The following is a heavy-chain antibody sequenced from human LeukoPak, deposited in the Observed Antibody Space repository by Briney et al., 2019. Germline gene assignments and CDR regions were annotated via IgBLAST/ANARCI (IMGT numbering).Heavy chain of an antibody. CDR1: GFTFGDYA. D-gene: IGHD5-18*01. CDR3: ARRERLGYSYGRGTLDI. J-gene: IGHJ3*02. CDR2: INSDGTT. Sequence: AGGSLRLSCTASGFTFGDYAMSWVRQAPGKGLEWVSLINSDGTTYYADSVKGRFTISRDISKNTLYLQMNTLRAEDTAVYYCARRERLGYSYGRGTLDIWGQGTMVTVSS. V-gene: IGHV3-66*01.